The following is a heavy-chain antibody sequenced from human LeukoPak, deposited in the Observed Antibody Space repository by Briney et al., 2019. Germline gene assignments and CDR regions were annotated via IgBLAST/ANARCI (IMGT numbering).Heavy chain of an antibody. CDR2: INPRGGST. V-gene: IGHV1-46*01. D-gene: IGHD5-18*01. CDR3: ARGFVVQLWPFDY. Sequence: GASVKVSCKASGYIFTTYYMHWLRQAPGQGPEWMGIINPRGGSTDYAQKFQGRVTMTRDMSTSTVYMELSSLRSEDTAVYYCARGFVVQLWPFDYWGQGTLVTVSS. CDR1: GYIFTTYY. J-gene: IGHJ4*02.